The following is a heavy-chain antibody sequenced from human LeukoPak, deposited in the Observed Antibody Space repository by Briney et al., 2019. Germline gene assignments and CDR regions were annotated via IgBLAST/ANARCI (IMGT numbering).Heavy chain of an antibody. J-gene: IGHJ4*02. Sequence: SETLSLTCTVSGYSISSGYYWGWIRQPPGKGLEWIGSIYHSGSTYYNPSLKSRVTISVDTSKNQFTLKLSSVTAADMAVYYCARGYPAGGIDYWGQGTLVTVSS. D-gene: IGHD3-16*01. CDR2: IYHSGST. V-gene: IGHV4-38-2*02. CDR3: ARGYPAGGIDY. CDR1: GYSISSGYY.